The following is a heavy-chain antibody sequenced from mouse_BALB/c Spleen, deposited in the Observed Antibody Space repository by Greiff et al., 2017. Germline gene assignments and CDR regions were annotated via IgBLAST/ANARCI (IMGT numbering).Heavy chain of an antibody. CDR3: AYYDPYAMDY. CDR1: GYTFTSYT. Sequence: VQLQQSGAELARPGASVKMSCKASGYTFTSYTMHWVKQRPGQGLEWIGYINPSSGYTNYNQKFKDKATLTADKSSSTAYMQLSSLTSEDSAVYYCAYYDPYAMDYWGQGTSVTVSS. D-gene: IGHD2-4*01. J-gene: IGHJ4*01. V-gene: IGHV1-4*01. CDR2: INPSSGYT.